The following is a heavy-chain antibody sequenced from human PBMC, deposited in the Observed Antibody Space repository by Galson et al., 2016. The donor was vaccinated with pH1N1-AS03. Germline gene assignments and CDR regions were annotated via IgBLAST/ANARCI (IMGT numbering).Heavy chain of an antibody. CDR1: GFTFSAYS. V-gene: IGHV3-48*01. Sequence: SLRLSCAASGFTFSAYSMNWVRQAPRKGLEWLSCISSSSSSIYYAASVKGRFTISRDNANNSLFLLMNSLRAEDTAVYFCAREDFWDGFDIWGHGTTVSVSS. CDR2: ISSSSSSI. CDR3: AREDFWDGFDI. J-gene: IGHJ3*02. D-gene: IGHD3-3*01.